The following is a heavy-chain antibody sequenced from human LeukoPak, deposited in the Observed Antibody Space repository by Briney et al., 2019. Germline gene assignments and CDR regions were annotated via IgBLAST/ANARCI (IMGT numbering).Heavy chain of an antibody. Sequence: ASVKVSCKASGYTFTGYYMHWVRQAPGQGLEWTGWINPNSGGTNYAQKFQGRVTMTRDTSISTAYMELSRLRSDDTAVYYCARVFVPAAIVDYWGQGTLVTVSS. D-gene: IGHD2-2*02. CDR2: INPNSGGT. CDR3: ARVFVPAAIVDY. CDR1: GYTFTGYY. J-gene: IGHJ4*02. V-gene: IGHV1-2*02.